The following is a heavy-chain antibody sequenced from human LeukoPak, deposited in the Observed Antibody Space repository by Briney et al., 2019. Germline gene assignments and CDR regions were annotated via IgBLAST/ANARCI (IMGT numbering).Heavy chain of an antibody. CDR3: ARAYGSGSYADY. Sequence: GRSLRLSCAASGFTFSSYAMHWVRQAPGKGLEWVAVISYDGSNKYYADSVKSRFTISRDNSKNTLYLQMNSLRAEDTAVYYCARAYGSGSYADYWGQGTLVTVSS. CDR2: ISYDGSNK. CDR1: GFTFSSYA. V-gene: IGHV3-30*04. D-gene: IGHD3-10*01. J-gene: IGHJ4*02.